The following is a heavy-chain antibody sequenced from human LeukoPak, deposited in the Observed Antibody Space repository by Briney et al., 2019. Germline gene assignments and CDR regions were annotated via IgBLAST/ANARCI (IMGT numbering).Heavy chain of an antibody. J-gene: IGHJ6*02. Sequence: GASVKVSCKASGYTFTSYDINWVRQATGQGLEWMGWMNPNSGNTGYAQKFQGRVTMTRNTSISTAYMELSSLRSEDTAVYYCARGAASTVTLLYYYYGMDVWGQGTTVTVSS. CDR1: GYTFTSYD. D-gene: IGHD4-17*01. CDR2: MNPNSGNT. CDR3: ARGAASTVTLLYYYYGMDV. V-gene: IGHV1-8*01.